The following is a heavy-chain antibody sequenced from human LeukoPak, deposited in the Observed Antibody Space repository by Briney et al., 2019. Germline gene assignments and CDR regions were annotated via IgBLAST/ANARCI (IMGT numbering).Heavy chain of an antibody. CDR2: ISGSGGST. CDR1: GFTFTYYY. CDR3: AKVFSNYYDSSGYSH. V-gene: IGHV3-23*01. J-gene: IGHJ4*02. Sequence: PGGSLRLSCAASGFTFTYYYMSWVRQAPGKGLEWVSAISGSGGSTYYADSVKGRFTISRDNSKNTLYLQMNSLRAEDTAVYYCAKVFSNYYDSSGYSHWGQGTLVTVSS. D-gene: IGHD3-22*01.